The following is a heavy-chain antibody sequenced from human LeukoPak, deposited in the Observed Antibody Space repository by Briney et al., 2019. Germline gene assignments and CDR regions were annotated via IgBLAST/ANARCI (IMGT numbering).Heavy chain of an antibody. CDR2: INPNSGGT. V-gene: IGHV1-2*02. Sequence: ASVKVSCKASGYTFTGYYMHWVRQAPGQGLEWMGWINPNSGGTNYAQKFQGRVTMTRDTSISTAYTEVSRLRSDDTAVYYCARAPPTSSWYSPGYFHYGGQGTLVTVSA. J-gene: IGHJ4*02. CDR3: ARAPPTSSWYSPGYFHY. CDR1: GYTFTGYY. D-gene: IGHD6-13*01.